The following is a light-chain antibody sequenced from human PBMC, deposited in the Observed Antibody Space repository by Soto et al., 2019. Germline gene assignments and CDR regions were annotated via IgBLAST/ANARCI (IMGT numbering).Light chain of an antibody. CDR2: KAS. Sequence: TQPPVILYCTLRESSPLTYRASQSIGSWLAWYQHKPGKAHKLLIYKASSLESGVPLRFSGSGSGTEFTLTISSLQRDDFATYYSQQYSTYSRTCGQGTKVDIK. CDR1: QSIGSW. CDR3: QQYSTYSRT. J-gene: IGKJ1*01. V-gene: IGKV1-5*03.